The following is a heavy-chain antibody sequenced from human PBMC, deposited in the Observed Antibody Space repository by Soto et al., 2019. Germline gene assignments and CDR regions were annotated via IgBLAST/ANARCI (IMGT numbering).Heavy chain of an antibody. D-gene: IGHD4-17*01. CDR2: IITLFGTA. CDR1: GGTFSSHS. V-gene: IGHV1-69*01. CDR3: AREVGYGDFSAALLD. Sequence: VQLMQSGAEVKQPGSSVKVSCKASGGTFSSHSINWVRQAPGQGLEWMGGIITLFGTANYAQNFQGRVTFTADQSTSTAYMELNSLRSDDTAVYYCAREVGYGDFSAALLDWGQGTLVTVSS. J-gene: IGHJ4*02.